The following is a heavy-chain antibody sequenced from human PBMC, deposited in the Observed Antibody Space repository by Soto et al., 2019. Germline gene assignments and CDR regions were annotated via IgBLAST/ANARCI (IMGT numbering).Heavy chain of an antibody. V-gene: IGHV1-69*01. J-gene: IGHJ6*02. CDR1: GGTFSSYA. D-gene: IGHD2-2*01. Sequence: QVQLVQSGAEVKKPGSSVKVSCKASGGTFSSYAISWVRQAPGQGLEWMGGSIPISDTTNYAQKFQGRVTITADESTSTDYMEMSSLRSENTAVYYWARSQGSSTSLEIYYYYYYRVDLWGQGTTVTVSS. CDR3: ARSQGSSTSLEIYYYYYYRVDL. CDR2: SIPISDTT.